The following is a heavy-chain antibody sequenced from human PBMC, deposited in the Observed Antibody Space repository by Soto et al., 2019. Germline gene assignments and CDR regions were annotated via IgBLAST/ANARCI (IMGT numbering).Heavy chain of an antibody. J-gene: IGHJ4*02. CDR2: IYYSGST. V-gene: IGHV4-59*01. Sequence: PSETLCLTWTVSGGSSSGYYGSWIRQPPGKGLEWIGYIYYSGSTNYNPSLKSRVTISVDTSKNQFSLKLSSVTAADTAVYYCARDKPEIQLWSYLDYWGQGTLVTVSS. D-gene: IGHD5-18*01. CDR1: GGSSSGYY. CDR3: ARDKPEIQLWSYLDY.